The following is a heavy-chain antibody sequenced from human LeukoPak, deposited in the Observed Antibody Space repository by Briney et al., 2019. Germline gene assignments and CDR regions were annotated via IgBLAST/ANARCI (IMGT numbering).Heavy chain of an antibody. J-gene: IGHJ4*02. CDR2: INPSGGST. CDR1: GYTFTSYY. D-gene: IGHD2-21*02. CDR3: ARDPPSLAYCGGDCGGSFDY. V-gene: IGHV1-46*01. Sequence: ASVKVSCKASGYTFTSYYMHWVRQAPGQGLEWMGIINPSGGSTSYAQKFQGRVTMTRDTSTSTVYMGLSSLRSEDTAVYYCARDPPSLAYCGGDCGGSFDYWGQGTLVTVSS.